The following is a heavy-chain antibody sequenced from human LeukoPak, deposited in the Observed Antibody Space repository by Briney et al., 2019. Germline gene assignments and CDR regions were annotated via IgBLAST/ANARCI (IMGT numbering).Heavy chain of an antibody. CDR1: GGSISSGDYY. Sequence: SQTLSLTCTVSGGSISSGDYYWSWIRQPPGKGLEWIGYIYYSGSTYYNPSLKSRVTISVDTSKNQFSLKLSSVTAADTAVYYCARGFGAGNYYYGWFDPWGQGTLVSVSS. CDR2: IYYSGST. J-gene: IGHJ5*02. CDR3: ARGFGAGNYYYGWFDP. V-gene: IGHV4-30-4*01. D-gene: IGHD3-10*01.